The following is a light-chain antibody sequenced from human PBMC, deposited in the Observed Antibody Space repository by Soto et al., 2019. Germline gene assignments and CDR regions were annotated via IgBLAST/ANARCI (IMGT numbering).Light chain of an antibody. V-gene: IGKV1-9*01. CDR3: QQLNAYPPT. J-gene: IGKJ5*01. Sequence: DIHLTRSPSFLSASVGDRVTVTWRGQQGSSSYLGWVQPKPGRAPKLLIYGASTLHSGVPARFRGSGSGTDFTLTISNLQPEDFGTYYCQQLNAYPPTFGQGTRLEIK. CDR1: QGSSSY. CDR2: GAS.